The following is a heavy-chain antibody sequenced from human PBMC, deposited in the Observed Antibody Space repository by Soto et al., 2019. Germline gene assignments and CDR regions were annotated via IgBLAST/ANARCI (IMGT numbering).Heavy chain of an antibody. CDR2: IRQDGGAQ. J-gene: IGHJ4*02. CDR3: VRGGHGSGSYLGSY. Sequence: EVQLVESGGGLAQPGGSLRLSCVASGFTFTTYWMSWVRQAPGKGLEWVANIRQDGGAQYYVDSVKGRFTISRDNAKNSLYLQMYSLRAEDTAVYYCVRGGHGSGSYLGSYWGQGILVTVSS. V-gene: IGHV3-7*03. D-gene: IGHD3-10*01. CDR1: GFTFTTYW.